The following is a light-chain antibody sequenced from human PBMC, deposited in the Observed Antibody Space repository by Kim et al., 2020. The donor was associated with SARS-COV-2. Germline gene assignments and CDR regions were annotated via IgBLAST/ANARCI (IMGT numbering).Light chain of an antibody. CDR1: QSVYSDY. CDR3: QQYGSSWT. CDR2: EAS. Sequence: EIVLTQSPGTLCLSPGDRATLSCRASQSVYSDYLAWYQQKPGQAPRLLIHEASIRATGIPDRFSGSGSGTDFTLTIRRLQPEDFAVYYCQQYGSSWTFGQGTKLEIK. V-gene: IGKV3-20*01. J-gene: IGKJ1*01.